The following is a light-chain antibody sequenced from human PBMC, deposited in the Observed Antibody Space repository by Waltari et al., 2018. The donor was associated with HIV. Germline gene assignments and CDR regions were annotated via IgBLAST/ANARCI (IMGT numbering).Light chain of an antibody. V-gene: IGKV4-1*01. CDR1: QSVLSSSNNKNY. J-gene: IGKJ5*01. CDR3: QQYYNTPSIT. CDR2: WAS. Sequence: DIVMTQSPDSLAVSLGQRATINCKSSQSVLSSSNNKNYLAWYQQRPGQPPKLLISWASARESGVSDRISGSGSGTDFTLTINILQAEDGAVYYCQQYYNTPSITFGQGTRLEIK.